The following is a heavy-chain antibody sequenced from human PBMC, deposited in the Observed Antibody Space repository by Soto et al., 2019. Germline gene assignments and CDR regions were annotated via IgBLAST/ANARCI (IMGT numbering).Heavy chain of an antibody. D-gene: IGHD3-22*01. V-gene: IGHV3-30-3*01. CDR1: GFTFSSYA. J-gene: IGHJ1*01. CDR2: ISYDGSNK. Sequence: GGSLRLSCAASGFTFSSYAMHWVRQAPGKGLEWVAVISYDGSNKYYADSVKGRFTISRDNSKNTLYLQMNSLRAEDTAVYYCARGAYYYDSSGYYYSRGAEYFQHWGQGTLVTVSS. CDR3: ARGAYYYDSSGYYYSRGAEYFQH.